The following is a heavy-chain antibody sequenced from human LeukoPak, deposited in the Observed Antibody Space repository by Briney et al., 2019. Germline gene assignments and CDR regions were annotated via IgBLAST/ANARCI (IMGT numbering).Heavy chain of an antibody. CDR3: ARTKVPAHYDILTGYSRGPFDY. D-gene: IGHD3-9*01. V-gene: IGHV1-18*01. Sequence: ASVKVSCKASGYTFTSYGISWVRQAPGQGLEWMGWISAYNGNTNYAQKLQGRVTMTTDTSMSTAYMELRSLRSDDTAVYYCARTKVPAHYDILTGYSRGPFDYWGQGTLVTVSS. CDR2: ISAYNGNT. CDR1: GYTFTSYG. J-gene: IGHJ4*02.